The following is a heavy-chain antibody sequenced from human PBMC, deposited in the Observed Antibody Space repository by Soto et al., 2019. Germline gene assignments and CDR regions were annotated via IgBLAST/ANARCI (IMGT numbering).Heavy chain of an antibody. J-gene: IGHJ6*02. CDR1: GFSVSFNY. CDR3: AKSSREYYYYGLDV. Sequence: PGGSLRLSCAASGFSVSFNYMSWVRQAPGRGLEWVSTIYTSESTSYADSVMGRFTVSRDNSKNTVYLRLNSLRAEDTAVYYCAKSSREYYYYGLDVWGQGTTVTVSS. CDR2: IYTSEST. V-gene: IGHV3-66*01.